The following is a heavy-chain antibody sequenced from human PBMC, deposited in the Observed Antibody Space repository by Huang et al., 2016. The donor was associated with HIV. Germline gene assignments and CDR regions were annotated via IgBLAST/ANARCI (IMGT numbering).Heavy chain of an antibody. Sequence: QVQLVESGGGVVQPGRSLRLSCAASGFTFSSHAMHWVRQAPGKGREGVADIADDRSNKYYADSVNGRFTISRDNSKNTLYLQMNSLRAEDTAVYYCARAKDSWDAYDIWGQGTMVTVSS. J-gene: IGHJ3*02. CDR1: GFTFSSHA. CDR3: ARAKDSWDAYDI. CDR2: IADDRSNK. V-gene: IGHV3-30-3*01.